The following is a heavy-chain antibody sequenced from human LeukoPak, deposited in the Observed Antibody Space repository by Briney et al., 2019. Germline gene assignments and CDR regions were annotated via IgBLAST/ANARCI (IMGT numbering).Heavy chain of an antibody. CDR2: ISAYNGNT. J-gene: IGHJ4*02. V-gene: IGHV1-18*01. D-gene: IGHD6-6*01. Sequence: ASVKVSCKASGYTFTSYGISWVRQAPGQGLEWMGWISAYNGNTNYAQKLQGRVTMTTDTSTSTAYMGLRGLRSDDTAVYYCARARSSARAIDYWGQGTLVTVSS. CDR1: GYTFTSYG. CDR3: ARARSSARAIDY.